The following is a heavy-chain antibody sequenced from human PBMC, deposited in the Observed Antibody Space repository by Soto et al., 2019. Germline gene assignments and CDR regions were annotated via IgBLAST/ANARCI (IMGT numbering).Heavy chain of an antibody. J-gene: IGHJ4*02. V-gene: IGHV3-49*03. Sequence: GGSLRLSCTASGFTFGDYAMSWFRQAPGKGLEWVGFIRSKAYGGTTEYAASVKGRFTISRDDSKSIAYLQMNSLKTEDTAVYYCTRSIWTAMEQESQFDYWGQGTLVTVSS. CDR3: TRSIWTAMEQESQFDY. CDR2: IRSKAYGGTT. D-gene: IGHD5-18*01. CDR1: GFTFGDYA.